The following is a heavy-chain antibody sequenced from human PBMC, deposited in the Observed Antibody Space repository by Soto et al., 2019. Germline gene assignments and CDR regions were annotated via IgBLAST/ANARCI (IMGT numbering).Heavy chain of an antibody. V-gene: IGHV1-69*08. Sequence: QVQLVQSGAEVKKPGSSVKVSCKASGGTFSSYTISWVRQAPGQGLEWMGRIIPILGIANYAQKFQGRVTITADKSTITAYMELSSLRSEDTAVYYCARDHKVAGAEGNYWGQGTLVTVSS. CDR1: GGTFSSYT. CDR2: IIPILGIA. D-gene: IGHD6-19*01. CDR3: ARDHKVAGAEGNY. J-gene: IGHJ4*02.